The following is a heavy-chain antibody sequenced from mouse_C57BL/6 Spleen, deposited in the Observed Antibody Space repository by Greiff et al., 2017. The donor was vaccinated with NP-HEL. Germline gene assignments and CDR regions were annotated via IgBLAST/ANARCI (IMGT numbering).Heavy chain of an antibody. J-gene: IGHJ1*03. CDR2: ISSGGSYT. CDR1: GFTFSSYG. D-gene: IGHD1-1*01. Sequence: EVQRVESGGDLVKPGGSLKLSCAASGFTFSSYGMSWVRQTPDKRLEWVATISSGGSYTYYPDSVKGRFTISRDNAKNTLYLQMSSLKSEDTAMYYCARQGPGSSYSYWYFDVWGTGTTVTVSS. CDR3: ARQGPGSSYSYWYFDV. V-gene: IGHV5-6*01.